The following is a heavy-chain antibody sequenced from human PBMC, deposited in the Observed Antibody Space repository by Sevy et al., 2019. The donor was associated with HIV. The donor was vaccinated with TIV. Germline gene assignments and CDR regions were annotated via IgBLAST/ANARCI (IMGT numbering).Heavy chain of an antibody. V-gene: IGHV3-9*01. CDR3: AKDMFYYYDSSGYSRAFDI. CDR1: GFTFDDYA. J-gene: IGHJ3*02. CDR2: ISWNSGSI. Sequence: GGSLRLSCAASGFTFDDYALHWVRQAPGKGLEWVSGISWNSGSIGYADSVKGRFTISRDNAKNSLYLQMNSLRAEDTALYYCAKDMFYYYDSSGYSRAFDIWGQGTMVTVSS. D-gene: IGHD3-22*01.